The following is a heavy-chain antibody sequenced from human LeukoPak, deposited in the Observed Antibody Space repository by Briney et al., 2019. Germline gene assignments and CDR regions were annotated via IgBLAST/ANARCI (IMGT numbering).Heavy chain of an antibody. J-gene: IGHJ4*02. CDR2: IYYSGST. Sequence: PSETLSLTCTVSGGSISSYYWSWIRQPPGKGLEWIGYIYYSGSTNYNPSLKSRVTISGDTSKNQFSLKLSSVTAADTAVYYCARQDSSGYPFDYWGQGTLVTVSS. CDR1: GGSISSYY. CDR3: ARQDSSGYPFDY. V-gene: IGHV4-59*01. D-gene: IGHD3-22*01.